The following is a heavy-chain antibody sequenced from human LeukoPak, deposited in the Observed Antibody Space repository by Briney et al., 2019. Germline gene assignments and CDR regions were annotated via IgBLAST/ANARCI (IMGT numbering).Heavy chain of an antibody. CDR3: ASKVAYCSGGSCYGYFDY. CDR1: GGSISSYY. Sequence: SETLSLTCTVPGGSISSYYWSWIRQPPGKGLEWIGYIYYSGSTNYNPSLKSRVTISVDTSKNQFSLKLSSVTAADTATYYCASKVAYCSGGSCYGYFDYWGQGTLVTVSS. D-gene: IGHD2-15*01. V-gene: IGHV4-59*08. CDR2: IYYSGST. J-gene: IGHJ4*02.